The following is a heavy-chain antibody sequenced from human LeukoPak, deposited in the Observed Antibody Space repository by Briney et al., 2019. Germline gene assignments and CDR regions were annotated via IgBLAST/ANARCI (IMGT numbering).Heavy chain of an antibody. CDR2: INPTAGDT. V-gene: IGHV1-2*02. CDR3: ARGMFSSSESFDV. CDR1: GYTFGAHY. J-gene: IGHJ3*01. D-gene: IGHD1-14*01. Sequence: ASVKVSCKASGYTFGAHYIHWLRQAPGQGLEYMGWINPTAGDTRFAEKSKGRVTLTRDTSTNTVYMELTGLTLADTAVYYCARGMFSSSESFDVWGQGAMAVVPS.